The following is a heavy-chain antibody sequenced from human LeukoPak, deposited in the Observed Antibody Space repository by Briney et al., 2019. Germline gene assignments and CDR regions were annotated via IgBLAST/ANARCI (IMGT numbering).Heavy chain of an antibody. CDR2: IYPTGGST. J-gene: IGHJ5*01. V-gene: IGHV1-46*01. Sequence: ASVKVSCKASGYSFSTYYIHWVRQAPGQGLEWMGIIYPTGGSTTYAQKFQGRVTMTRDTSTSTVYMELSSLRSEDTAVYYCAKGGQEFDSWGQGTLVTVSA. CDR3: AKGGQEFDS. CDR1: GYSFSTYY.